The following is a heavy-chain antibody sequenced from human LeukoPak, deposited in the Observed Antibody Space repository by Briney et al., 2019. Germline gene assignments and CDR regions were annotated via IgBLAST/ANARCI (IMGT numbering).Heavy chain of an antibody. V-gene: IGHV1-2*07. CDR2: RNPNSCGT. J-gene: IGHJ6*02. Sequence: ASVKLSCNASGYTFTGYYMHWVRHAPAQGHELMGCRNPNSCGTNYAHKFQGSVTMTRDTSISTVYLEMSRLPSDDTAVYYCARGEVAAAGSYYYYGMDVWGQGTTVTVSS. CDR1: GYTFTGYY. D-gene: IGHD6-13*01. CDR3: ARGEVAAAGSYYYYGMDV.